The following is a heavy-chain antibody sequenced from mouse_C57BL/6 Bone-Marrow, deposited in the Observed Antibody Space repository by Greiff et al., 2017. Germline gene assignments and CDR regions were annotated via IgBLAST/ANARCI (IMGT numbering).Heavy chain of an antibody. CDR2: ISSGGSYT. CDR1: GFTFSSYG. J-gene: IGHJ3*01. Sequence: EVKLMESGGDLVKPGGSLKLSCAASGFTFSSYGMSWVRQTPDKRLEWVATISSGGSYTYYPDSVKGRFTISRDNAKNTLYLQMRSLKSEDTAMYFCARQLLFAYWGQGTLVTVSA. CDR3: ARQLLFAY. V-gene: IGHV5-6*01.